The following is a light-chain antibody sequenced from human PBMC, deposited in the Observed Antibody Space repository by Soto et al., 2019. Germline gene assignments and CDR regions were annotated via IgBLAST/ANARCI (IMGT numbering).Light chain of an antibody. Sequence: SYELTQPPSVSVAPGRTARITCWGNNIGSRSVHWYQQMPGQAPLLVIYYDRDRPSGIPERFSGSNSGNTATLTINMVEAGDEASYYCQVWDSGSGHRVFGGGTKLTVL. CDR3: QVWDSGSGHRV. CDR2: YDR. CDR1: NIGSRS. V-gene: IGLV3-21*04. J-gene: IGLJ2*01.